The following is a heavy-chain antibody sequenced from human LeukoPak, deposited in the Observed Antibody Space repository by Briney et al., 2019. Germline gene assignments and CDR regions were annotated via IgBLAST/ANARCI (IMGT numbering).Heavy chain of an antibody. Sequence: PSETLSLTCTVSGGSISSYYWSWIRQPAGKGLEWIGRIYTSGSTNYNPPLKSRVTMSVDTSKNQFSLKLSSVTAADTAVYYCARDGHGLRYNWFDPWGQGTLVTVSS. D-gene: IGHD3-10*01. CDR3: ARDGHGLRYNWFDP. V-gene: IGHV4-4*07. CDR1: GGSISSYY. J-gene: IGHJ5*02. CDR2: IYTSGST.